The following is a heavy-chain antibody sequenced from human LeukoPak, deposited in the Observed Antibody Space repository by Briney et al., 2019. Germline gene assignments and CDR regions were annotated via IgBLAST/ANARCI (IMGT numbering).Heavy chain of an antibody. V-gene: IGHV1-18*01. J-gene: IGHJ5*02. D-gene: IGHD1-1*01. Sequence: ASVKVSCKASGYTFTSYGISWVRQAPGQGLEWMGWTSAYNGNTNYAQKLQGRVTMTMSTSITTAYMELSSLRSEDTAVYYCAREKLRTDNNFDTWGQGTLVTVSS. CDR3: AREKLRTDNNFDT. CDR2: TSAYNGNT. CDR1: GYTFTSYG.